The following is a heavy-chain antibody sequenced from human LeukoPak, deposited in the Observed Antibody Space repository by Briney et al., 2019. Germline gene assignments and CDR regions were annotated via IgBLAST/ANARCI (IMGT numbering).Heavy chain of an antibody. J-gene: IGHJ4*02. V-gene: IGHV4-39*01. Sequence: SETLSLTCTVSGGSISSSSYYWGWIRQPPGKGLEWIGSIYYSGSTYYNSSLKSRITISVDTSKNQFSLKVTSMTAADTAVYYCASDRSGLSFCFWGQGALVTVSS. CDR1: GGSISSSSYY. D-gene: IGHD3-22*01. CDR2: IYYSGST. CDR3: ASDRSGLSFCF.